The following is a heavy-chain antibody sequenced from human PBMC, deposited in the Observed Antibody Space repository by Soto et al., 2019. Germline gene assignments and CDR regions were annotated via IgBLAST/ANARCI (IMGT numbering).Heavy chain of an antibody. CDR2: INAVNGKT. CDR1: GYTFTSYA. Sequence: ASVKVSCKASGYTFTSYAMHWVRQAPGQRLEWMGWINAVNGKTKYSQKFQGRVNITRDTSASTAYMELSSLRSEDTAVYYCALPGDLGNYFHXWGQGTLVTVSX. J-gene: IGHJ4*02. D-gene: IGHD7-27*01. V-gene: IGHV1-3*01. CDR3: ALPGDLGNYFHX.